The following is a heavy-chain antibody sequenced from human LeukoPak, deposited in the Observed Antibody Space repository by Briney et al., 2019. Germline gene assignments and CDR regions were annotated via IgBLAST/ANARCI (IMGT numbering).Heavy chain of an antibody. D-gene: IGHD3-16*01. CDR1: GGTFSSYA. J-gene: IGHJ4*02. V-gene: IGHV1-69*04. CDR3: ARVLEMGDDY. Sequence: ASVKVSCKASGGTFSSYAISWVRQAPGQGLEWMGRIIPILGIANYAQKFQGRVTITADKSTSTVYMELSSLRSEDTAVYYCARVLEMGDDYWGQGTLVTVSS. CDR2: IIPILGIA.